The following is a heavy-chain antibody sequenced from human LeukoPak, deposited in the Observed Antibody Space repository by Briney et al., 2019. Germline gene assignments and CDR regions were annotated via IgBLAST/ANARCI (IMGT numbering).Heavy chain of an antibody. CDR3: ARQGELAIDY. CDR2: IYNTGRT. J-gene: IGHJ4*02. Sequence: SETLSLTCSLSGGSITNYYGSWIRQSPGKGLEWIGFIYNTGRTNYTPSLQSRVTMSIDTSKNQCPLKLSSVTAADTAVYYCARQGELAIDYWGQGTLVTVSS. V-gene: IGHV4-59*08. D-gene: IGHD1-26*01. CDR1: GGSITNYY.